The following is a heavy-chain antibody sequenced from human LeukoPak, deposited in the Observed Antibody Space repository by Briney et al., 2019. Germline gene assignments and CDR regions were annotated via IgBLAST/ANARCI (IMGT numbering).Heavy chain of an antibody. Sequence: GASVKVSCKASGGTFSSYAISWVRQAPGQGLEWMGRVIPFLGVANYAQNFQGRVTIAADKSTSTAYMELSSLRSEDTAVYYCAREPRRDGYNYFAFDMWGQGTMVTVSS. J-gene: IGHJ3*02. D-gene: IGHD5-24*01. V-gene: IGHV1-69*04. CDR1: GGTFSSYA. CDR3: AREPRRDGYNYFAFDM. CDR2: VIPFLGVA.